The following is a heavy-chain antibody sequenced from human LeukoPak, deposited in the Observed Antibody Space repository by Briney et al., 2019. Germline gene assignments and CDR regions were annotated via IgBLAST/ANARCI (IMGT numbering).Heavy chain of an antibody. Sequence: GGSLRLSCAASGFTFSNAWMNWVRQAPGKGLEWVGRIRSNTDSGTTDYAAPVKGRFTFSRDDSINTLYLRLNGLKTADTAVYYCSTRELRYYGSGTYPVAFDIWGQGTMVTVSS. D-gene: IGHD3-10*01. CDR2: IRSNTDSGTT. J-gene: IGHJ3*02. CDR1: GFTFSNAW. CDR3: STRELRYYGSGTYPVAFDI. V-gene: IGHV3-15*01.